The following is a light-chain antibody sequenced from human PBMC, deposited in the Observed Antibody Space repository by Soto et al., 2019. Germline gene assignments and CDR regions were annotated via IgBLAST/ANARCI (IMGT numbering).Light chain of an antibody. V-gene: IGLV2-11*01. CDR2: DVT. Sequence: QSVLTQPHSVSGSPGQSVTISCTGTSXDVGAYDSVSWYQQHPGKAPKLMIYDVTKRPSGVPDRFSGSKPGSTASLTISGLRAEDEADYYCCSYAGSYTFYVFGTGTKVSVL. CDR1: SXDVGAYDS. J-gene: IGLJ1*01. CDR3: CSYAGSYTFYV.